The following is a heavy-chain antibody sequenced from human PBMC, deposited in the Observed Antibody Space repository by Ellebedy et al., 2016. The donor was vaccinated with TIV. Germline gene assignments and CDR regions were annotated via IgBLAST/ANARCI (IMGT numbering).Heavy chain of an antibody. D-gene: IGHD2-15*01. CDR3: ARAATPSTPVDY. CDR2: IYYSGST. V-gene: IGHV4-59*01. Sequence: SETLPLTXPLSGAPNSSYSWSWIRQPPGKGLEWIGYIYYSGSTNYNPSLKSRVTISVDTSKNQFSLKLSSVTAADTAVYYCARAATPSTPVDYWGQGTLVTVSS. CDR1: GAPNSSYS. J-gene: IGHJ4*02.